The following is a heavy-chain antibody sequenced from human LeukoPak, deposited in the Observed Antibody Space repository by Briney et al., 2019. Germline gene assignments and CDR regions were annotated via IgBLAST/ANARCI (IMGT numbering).Heavy chain of an antibody. CDR1: GFTFSDYY. CDR3: ARSVPYSTVTEPVNY. D-gene: IGHD4-17*01. V-gene: IGHV3-11*01. CDR2: ISSSGSTI. Sequence: GGSLRLSCAASGFTFSDYYMSWIRQAPGKGLEWVSYISSSGSTIYYADSVKGRFTISRDNAKNSLYLQMNSLRAEDTAVYYCARSVPYSTVTEPVNYWGQGTLVTVSS. J-gene: IGHJ4*02.